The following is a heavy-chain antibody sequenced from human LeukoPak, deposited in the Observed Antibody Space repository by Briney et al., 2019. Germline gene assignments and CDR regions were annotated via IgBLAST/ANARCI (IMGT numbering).Heavy chain of an antibody. D-gene: IGHD3-10*01. V-gene: IGHV3-7*01. CDR1: VFTFSSYW. CDR3: VRIIRGAPLVY. CDR2: IKQDGGQK. J-gene: IGHJ4*02. Sequence: PGGSLRLSCPASVFTFSSYWMSWVRQAPGKGLEWVAIIKQDGGQKYYVDSVKGRFNISRDNAKNSLYLQMNSLRAEDTAVYYCVRIIRGAPLVYWGQGTLVTVSS.